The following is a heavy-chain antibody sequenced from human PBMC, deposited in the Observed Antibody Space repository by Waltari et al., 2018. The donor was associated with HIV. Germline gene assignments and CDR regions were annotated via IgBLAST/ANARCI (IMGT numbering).Heavy chain of an antibody. CDR2: ISYDGSAK. Sequence: QVYLVESGGGVVQPGRSLRLSCSASGFTFSSFAMHWVRQSPGKGLEWVALISYDGSAKYYADSVKGRFTISRDNSKNTLYLQMKNLGTDDTAVFFCARDSTSMVSYFDYWGRGILVTVSS. D-gene: IGHD5-18*01. V-gene: IGHV3-30-3*01. CDR1: GFTFSSFA. CDR3: ARDSTSMVSYFDY. J-gene: IGHJ4*02.